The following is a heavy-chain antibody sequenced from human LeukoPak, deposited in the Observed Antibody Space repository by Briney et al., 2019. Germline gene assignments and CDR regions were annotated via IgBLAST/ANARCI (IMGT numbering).Heavy chain of an antibody. V-gene: IGHV1-46*01. CDR2: INPSGGTR. J-gene: IGHJ4*02. Sequence: GASVKVSCKASGYTFTSYYMHWVRQAPGQGLEWMGIINPSGGTRTYAQKFQGRVTMTSDTSTSSINMELSSLRSEDTAVYYCARALAPYGSGSYAFDYWGQGTLVTVS. CDR3: ARALAPYGSGSYAFDY. CDR1: GYTFTSYY. D-gene: IGHD3-10*01.